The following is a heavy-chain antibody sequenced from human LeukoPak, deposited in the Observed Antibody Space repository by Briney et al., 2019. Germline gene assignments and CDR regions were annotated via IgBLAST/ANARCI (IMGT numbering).Heavy chain of an antibody. J-gene: IGHJ3*02. V-gene: IGHV1-69*05. D-gene: IGHD5-18*01. CDR1: GGTFSSYA. CDR3: ARGYSYVMDAFDI. CDR2: IIPIFGTA. Sequence: GPSVKVSCKASGGTFSSYAISWVRQAPGQGLEWMGGIIPIFGTANYAQKFQGRVTITTDESTSTAYMELSSLRSEDTAVYYCARGYSYVMDAFDIWGQGTMVTVSS.